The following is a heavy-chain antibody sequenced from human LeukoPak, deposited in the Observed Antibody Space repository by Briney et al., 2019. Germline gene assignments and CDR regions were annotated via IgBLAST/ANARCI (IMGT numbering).Heavy chain of an antibody. CDR3: ARDLPTYCSSPSCFHGMDV. D-gene: IGHD2-2*01. CDR2: MNPSIGHT. Sequence: ASVKVSCKASGFSFTSHDITWVRQATGQGLEWMGWMNPSIGHTGYAQKFQGRVTMTRNTSIATAYMELSSLISDDTAVYYCARDLPTYCSSPSCFHGMDVWGQGTTVTVSS. CDR1: GFSFTSHD. J-gene: IGHJ6*02. V-gene: IGHV1-8*01.